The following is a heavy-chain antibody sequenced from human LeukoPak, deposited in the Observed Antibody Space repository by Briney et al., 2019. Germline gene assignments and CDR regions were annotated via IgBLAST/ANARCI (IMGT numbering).Heavy chain of an antibody. CDR2: IYTSGST. Sequence: SETLSLTCTVSGGSISSYYWSWIQQPAGKGLEWIWRIYTSGSTNYNPSLKSRVTMSVDTSKNQFSPKLSSVTAADTAVYYCARDHIAAPNWFDPWGQGTLVTVSS. V-gene: IGHV4-4*07. D-gene: IGHD6-6*01. J-gene: IGHJ5*02. CDR3: ARDHIAAPNWFDP. CDR1: GGSISSYY.